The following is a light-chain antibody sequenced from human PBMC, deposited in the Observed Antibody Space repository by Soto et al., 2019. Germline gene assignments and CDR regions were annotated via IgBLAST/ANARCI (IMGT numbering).Light chain of an antibody. Sequence: LRQSPAKKKLSPGERATLSCRASQSVSSYLAWYQQKPGQSPRLLIYDASNRATGIPARFSGSGSGTDFTLTISSLEPEDVAVDCCQQRGYWAPLTFGRATKV. CDR2: DAS. V-gene: IGKV3-11*01. J-gene: IGKJ4*01. CDR1: QSVSSY. CDR3: QQRGYWAPLT.